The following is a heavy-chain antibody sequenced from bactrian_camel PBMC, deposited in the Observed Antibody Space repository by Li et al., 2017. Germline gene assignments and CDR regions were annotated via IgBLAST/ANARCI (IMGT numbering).Heavy chain of an antibody. CDR2: IYVGIGST. CDR1: GFTFASYW. J-gene: IGHJ6*01. CDR3: AAGEFSGGYCTPFRY. V-gene: IGHV3S19*01. Sequence: VQLVESGGGLVQAGGSLRFSCAASGFTFASYWMYWVRQAPGKGLEWVSSIYVGIGSTYYADSVKGRFTISRDNAKNTVYLQMNGLEPEDTAMYYCAAGEFSGGYCTPFRYWGQGTQVTVS. D-gene: IGHD2*01.